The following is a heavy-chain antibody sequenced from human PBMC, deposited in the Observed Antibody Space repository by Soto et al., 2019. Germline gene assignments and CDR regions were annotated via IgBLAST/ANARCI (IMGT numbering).Heavy chain of an antibody. D-gene: IGHD1-20*01. Sequence: QVQLVQSGAEVKKPGSSVKVSCKASGGTFSSYAISWVRQAPGQGLEWMGGIIPIFGTANYAQKFQGRVTITADESTGTAYMELSSLRSEDTAVYYCARDRITGTFRGDYYCGMDVWGQGTTVTVSS. CDR1: GGTFSSYA. V-gene: IGHV1-69*01. J-gene: IGHJ6*02. CDR3: ARDRITGTFRGDYYCGMDV. CDR2: IIPIFGTA.